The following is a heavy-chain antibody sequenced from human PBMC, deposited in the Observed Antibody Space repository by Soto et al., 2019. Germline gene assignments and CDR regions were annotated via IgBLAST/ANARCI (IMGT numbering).Heavy chain of an antibody. CDR1: GFTFSSYG. D-gene: IGHD6-19*01. J-gene: IGHJ4*02. V-gene: IGHV3-30*18. CDR2: ISYDGSNK. Sequence: GGSLGLSCAASGFTFSSYGMHWVRQAPGKGLEWVAVISYDGSNKYYADSVKGRFTISRDNSKNTLYLQMNSLRAEDTAVYYCAKEGAIAVAGGFDYWGQGTLVTVSS. CDR3: AKEGAIAVAGGFDY.